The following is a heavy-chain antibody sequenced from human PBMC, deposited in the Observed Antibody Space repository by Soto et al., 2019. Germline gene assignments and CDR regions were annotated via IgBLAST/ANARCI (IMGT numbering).Heavy chain of an antibody. Sequence: QVQLQESGPGLVKPSQTLSLTCTVSGGSISNVGYFWSWIRQPPGKGLEWIGVIYHTGTTYYNSSLRSRVSISIDASQSQFSLKLNSVPAADTAVYYCARVMAAMQNWLDPWGQGTLVTVSP. CDR3: ARVMAAMQNWLDP. J-gene: IGHJ5*02. V-gene: IGHV4-30-4*01. CDR2: IYHTGTT. D-gene: IGHD2-2*01. CDR1: GGSISNVGYF.